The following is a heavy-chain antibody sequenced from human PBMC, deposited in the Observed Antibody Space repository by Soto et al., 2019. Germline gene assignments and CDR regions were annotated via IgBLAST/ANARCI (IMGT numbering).Heavy chain of an antibody. D-gene: IGHD2-8*01. CDR3: ARNGDCTRPGGIVGGFDP. J-gene: IGHJ5*02. CDR2: TSHDGVT. CDR1: SGSIDNVYW. V-gene: IGHV4-4*02. Sequence: SQTLSLTCAVSSGSIDNVYWWSSVRQSPGKGLEWIGETSHDGVTNYNPSLEGRVTISIDKSKNQFYLDLNSVTAADTAMYYFARNGDCTRPGGIVGGFDPWGPGTLVTV.